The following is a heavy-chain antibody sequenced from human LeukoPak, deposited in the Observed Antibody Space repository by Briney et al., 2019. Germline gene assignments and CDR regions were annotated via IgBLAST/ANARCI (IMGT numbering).Heavy chain of an antibody. D-gene: IGHD4-23*01. CDR1: GGSISSYY. Sequence: AETLSLTCTVSGGSISSYYWSWIRQPAGKGLEWIGRVYTSGSPNYNPSLESRVTMSVDTSKNQFSLNLSSVTAADTAVYYCTRGGYGASSGFDYWGQGTLVTVSS. V-gene: IGHV4-4*07. CDR2: VYTSGSP. CDR3: TRGGYGASSGFDY. J-gene: IGHJ4*02.